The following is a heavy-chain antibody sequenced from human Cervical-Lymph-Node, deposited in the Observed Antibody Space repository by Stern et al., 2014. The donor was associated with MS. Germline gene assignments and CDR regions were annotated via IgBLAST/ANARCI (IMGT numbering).Heavy chain of an antibody. Sequence: EVQLVESGGGLVQPGRSLRLPCGASGFTFDDYAMHWVRQAPGKGLEWVSGFSWNSGSISAAASVKGGFTISRDTAKNSLYLQMNSLRAEDTALYYCAKSPMVDLGGGWFDPWGQGTLVTVSS. D-gene: IGHD2-8*01. CDR3: AKSPMVDLGGGWFDP. CDR2: FSWNSGSI. CDR1: GFTFDDYA. V-gene: IGHV3-9*01. J-gene: IGHJ5*02.